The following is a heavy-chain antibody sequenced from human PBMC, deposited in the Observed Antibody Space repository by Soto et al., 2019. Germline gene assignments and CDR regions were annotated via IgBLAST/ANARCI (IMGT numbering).Heavy chain of an antibody. CDR3: ARGGRYFDWLLGTH. J-gene: IGHJ4*02. CDR1: GFTFSSYA. Sequence: GGSLRLSCAASGFTFSSYAMHWVRQAPGKGLEWVAVISYDGGNKYYADSVKGRFTISRDNSKNTLYLQMNSLRAEDTAVYYCARGGRYFDWLLGTHWGQGTLVTVSS. CDR2: ISYDGGNK. D-gene: IGHD3-9*01. V-gene: IGHV3-30-3*01.